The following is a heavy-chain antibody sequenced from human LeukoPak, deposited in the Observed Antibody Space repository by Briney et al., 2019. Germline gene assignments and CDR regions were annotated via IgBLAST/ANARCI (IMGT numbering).Heavy chain of an antibody. CDR1: GLTSNTYE. Sequence: PGGSLRLSCAASGLTSNTYEMNWVRQAPGKGLEWVSYISNYGSAIYYADSVKGRFTISRDNAKNSLYLQMNSLRAEDTAVYYCARVGAPGYYYYYMDVWGKGTTVTIS. CDR2: ISNYGSAI. V-gene: IGHV3-48*03. CDR3: ARVGAPGYYYYYMDV. D-gene: IGHD1-26*01. J-gene: IGHJ6*03.